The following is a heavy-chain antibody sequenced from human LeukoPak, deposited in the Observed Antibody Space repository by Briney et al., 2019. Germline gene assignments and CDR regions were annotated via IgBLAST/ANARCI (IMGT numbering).Heavy chain of an antibody. D-gene: IGHD4/OR15-4a*01. J-gene: IGHJ5*02. CDR2: INHSGGT. CDR3: ARWGYGATGGFDP. V-gene: IGHV4-34*01. Sequence: SETLSLTCAVYDGSFSGYYWTWIRQPPGTGLEWIGEINHSGGTNYNPSLKSRVTISADTSKNQFYLKLRSVTAADTAVYYCARWGYGATGGFDPWGQGTLVTVSS. CDR1: DGSFSGYY.